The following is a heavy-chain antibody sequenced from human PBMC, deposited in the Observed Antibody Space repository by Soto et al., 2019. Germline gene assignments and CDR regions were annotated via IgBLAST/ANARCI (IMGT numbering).Heavy chain of an antibody. D-gene: IGHD3-10*01. CDR1: GFTFSSYA. CDR3: AKTRGTASVRTDAFDI. V-gene: IGHV3-23*01. Sequence: PGGSLRLSCAASGFTFSSYAMSWVRQAPGKGLDWVAAVSPGGGGTYYADSMKGRSAISRDNSKNIVYLQMNGLRAEDTAVYYCAKTRGTASVRTDAFDIWGQGTLVTVSS. CDR2: VSPGGGGT. J-gene: IGHJ3*02.